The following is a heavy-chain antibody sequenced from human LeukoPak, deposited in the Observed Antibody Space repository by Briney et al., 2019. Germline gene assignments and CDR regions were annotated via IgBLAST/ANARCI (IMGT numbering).Heavy chain of an antibody. D-gene: IGHD4/OR15-4a*01. CDR1: GGSISTYY. J-gene: IGHJ6*03. V-gene: IGHV4-59*01. CDR3: ARAFVWCMDV. CDR2: NSYSGST. Sequence: SETLSLACTVSGGSISTYYWSWIRQPPGKELEWIGYNSYSGSTNYNPSLKSRVTISVDTSKNQFSLKLSSVTAADTAVYYCARAFVWCMDVWGKGTTVTVSS.